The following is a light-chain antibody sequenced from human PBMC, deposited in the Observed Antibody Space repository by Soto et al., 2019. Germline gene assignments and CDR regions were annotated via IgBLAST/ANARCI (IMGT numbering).Light chain of an antibody. CDR3: QQYNSYSYT. Sequence: DIQMTQSHSTLSASVGDRVTITCRASQSISSWLAWYQQKPGKAPKLLIYKASSLESGVPSRFSGSGSGTEFTLTISILQPDDFATYYCQQYNSYSYTFGQGTKLEIK. J-gene: IGKJ2*01. CDR1: QSISSW. CDR2: KAS. V-gene: IGKV1-5*03.